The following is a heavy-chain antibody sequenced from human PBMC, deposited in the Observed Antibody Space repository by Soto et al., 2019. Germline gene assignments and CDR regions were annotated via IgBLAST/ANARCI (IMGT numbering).Heavy chain of an antibody. J-gene: IGHJ5*02. CDR1: GGSISGSSYF. V-gene: IGHV4-39*01. Sequence: QLQLQESGPGLVKPSETLSLTCTVSGGSISGSSYFWGWIRQPPGKGLEWIGSIYFSGSASYNPSLRGRRTISVGTSANQLARKLSSVTAAERAGYYCGRRGGDSSGRRWFDPWGQGSLVTVSA. CDR3: GRRGGDSSGRRWFDP. D-gene: IGHD6-19*01. CDR2: IYFSGSA.